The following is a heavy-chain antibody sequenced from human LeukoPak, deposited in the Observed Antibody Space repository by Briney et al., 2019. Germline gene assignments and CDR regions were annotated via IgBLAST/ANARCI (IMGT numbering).Heavy chain of an antibody. CDR1: GGSISSGSYY. D-gene: IGHD3-3*01. Sequence: SQTLSLTCTVSGGSISSGSYYWSWIRQPAGKGLEWIGRTYTSGSTNYNPSLKSRVTISVDTSKNQFSLKLSSVAAADTAVYYCARGRFLEWLSILDYFDYWGQGTLVTVSS. J-gene: IGHJ4*02. CDR2: TYTSGST. CDR3: ARGRFLEWLSILDYFDY. V-gene: IGHV4-61*02.